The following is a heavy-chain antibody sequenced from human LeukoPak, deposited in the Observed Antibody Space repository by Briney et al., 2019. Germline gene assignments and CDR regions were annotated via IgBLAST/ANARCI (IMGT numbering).Heavy chain of an antibody. Sequence: AGGSLRLSCAASGFTFDDYAMHWVRQAPGKGLEWVSGISWNSGSIGYADSVKGRFTISRDNAKNSLYLQMNSLRAEDTALYYCAKDIGTALVVVPAALDYWGQGTLVTVPS. CDR1: GFTFDDYA. V-gene: IGHV3-9*01. CDR2: ISWNSGSI. D-gene: IGHD2-2*01. J-gene: IGHJ4*02. CDR3: AKDIGTALVVVPAALDY.